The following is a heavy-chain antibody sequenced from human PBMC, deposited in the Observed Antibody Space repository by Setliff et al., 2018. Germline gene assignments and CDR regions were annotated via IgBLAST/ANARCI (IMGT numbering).Heavy chain of an antibody. V-gene: IGHV4-34*01. CDR2: INPGGSI. D-gene: IGHD1-26*01. CDR3: ASRNSDGGPEYFQH. CDR1: DGSSSSHY. J-gene: IGHJ1*01. Sequence: PSETLSLTCTVSDGSSSSHYWSWIRQPPGKGLEWIGEINPGGSIDYTPSLKSRVTISVDTSKNQISLKLMSVTAADTAVYYCASRNSDGGPEYFQHWGQGALVTVSS.